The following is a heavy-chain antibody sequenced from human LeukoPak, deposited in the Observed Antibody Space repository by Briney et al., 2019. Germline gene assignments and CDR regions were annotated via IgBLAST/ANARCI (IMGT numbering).Heavy chain of an antibody. Sequence: ASVKVSCKASGYNFISYGISWVRLVPGQGLEWMGWISAYNGDTNYAQRFQGRVTMTTDTSTSTAYMELRSLKSDDTAVYYCARGRGRFDPWGQGTLVTVSS. CDR2: ISAYNGDT. V-gene: IGHV1-18*01. J-gene: IGHJ5*02. CDR3: ARGRGRFDP. CDR1: GYNFISYG.